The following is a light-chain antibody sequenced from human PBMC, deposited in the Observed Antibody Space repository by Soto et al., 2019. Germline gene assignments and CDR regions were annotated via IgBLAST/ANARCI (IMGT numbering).Light chain of an antibody. Sequence: DIPMTQSPSSLSASVGDRVTITCRASQNINNFLNWYQQRPGKAPRLLIYGASNLQSGVPSRFSGSGSGTNFTVTINSLQPEDFATYYCQQSSSTPLIFGGGTRVQIK. V-gene: IGKV1-39*01. CDR1: QNINNF. CDR3: QQSSSTPLI. CDR2: GAS. J-gene: IGKJ4*01.